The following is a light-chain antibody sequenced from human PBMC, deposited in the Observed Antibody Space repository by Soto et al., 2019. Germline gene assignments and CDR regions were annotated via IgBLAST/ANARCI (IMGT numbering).Light chain of an antibody. CDR3: QQANSFPPKLT. Sequence: DIQMTQSPSSLSASVGDRVTITCRASQSISSYLNWYQQKPGKAPKLLIYAASSLQSGVPSRFSGSGSGTDFTLTISSLQPEDFATYYCQQANSFPPKLTFGGGTKV. V-gene: IGKV1-39*01. CDR2: AAS. CDR1: QSISSY. J-gene: IGKJ4*01.